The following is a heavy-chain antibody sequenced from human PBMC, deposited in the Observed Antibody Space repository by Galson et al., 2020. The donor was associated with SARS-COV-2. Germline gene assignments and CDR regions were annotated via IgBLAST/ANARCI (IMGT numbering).Heavy chain of an antibody. CDR2: MFYSGSR. CDR3: ARGGYDYFDY. CDR1: GGSIRSGDFS. D-gene: IGHD3-3*01. J-gene: IGHJ4*02. Sequence: SETLSLTCTVSGGSIRSGDFSWSWIRQTQGQGLEWLGYMFYSGSRYYNPSLKSRVTITLDTSENQFSLKLSSVTAADTAVYYCARGGYDYFDYWGQGTLVTVSS. V-gene: IGHV4-30-4*01.